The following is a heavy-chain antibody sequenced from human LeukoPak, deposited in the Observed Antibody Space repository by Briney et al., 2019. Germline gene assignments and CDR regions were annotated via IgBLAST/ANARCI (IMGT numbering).Heavy chain of an antibody. J-gene: IGHJ4*02. CDR3: AKDQNGWLRFWHYDSSGYYFDY. V-gene: IGHV3-30*02. CDR2: IRYDGSNK. CDR1: GFTFSSYG. Sequence: GGSLRLSCAASGFTFSSYGMHWVRQAPGKGLEWVAFIRYDGSNKYYADSVKGRFTISRDNSKNTLYLQMNSLRAEDTAVYYCAKDQNGWLRFWHYDSSGYYFDYWGQGTLVTVSS. D-gene: IGHD3-22*01.